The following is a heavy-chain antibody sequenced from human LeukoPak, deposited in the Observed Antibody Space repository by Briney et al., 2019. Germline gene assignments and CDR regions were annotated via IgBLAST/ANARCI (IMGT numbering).Heavy chain of an antibody. J-gene: IGHJ4*02. V-gene: IGHV4-34*01. Sequence: SETLSLTCGVYGGSLSGYYSNWIRQSPGKGLEWIGEIHPHGTTFYSPSLKSRVTISLDTSKNQFSLNLLSVTAADTAVYFCSRGTDLYKGGNYWGQGTLVTVSS. CDR1: GGSLSGYY. D-gene: IGHD3-16*01. CDR3: SRGTDLYKGGNY. CDR2: IHPHGTT.